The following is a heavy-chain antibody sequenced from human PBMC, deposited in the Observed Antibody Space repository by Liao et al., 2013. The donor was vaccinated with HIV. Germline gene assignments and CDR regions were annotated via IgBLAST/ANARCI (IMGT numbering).Heavy chain of an antibody. CDR2: IYSRGST. CDR3: ARDTNFWSGSGGVDL. D-gene: IGHD3-3*01. Sequence: QVQLQESGPGLVKPSETLSLTCSVSGGSISSHYWNWIRQPAGKGLEWIGRIYSRGSTNYNPSLKSRVTISMDTSKNQFSLKLSSVTAADTAVYYCARDTNFWSGSGGVDLWGQGTLGHRLP. J-gene: IGHJ5*02. CDR1: GGSISSHY. V-gene: IGHV4-4*07.